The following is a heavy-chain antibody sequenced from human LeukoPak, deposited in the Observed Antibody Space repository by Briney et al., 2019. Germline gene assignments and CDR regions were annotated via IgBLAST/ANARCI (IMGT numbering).Heavy chain of an antibody. CDR1: GFTFSSYAM. J-gene: IGHJ6*02. V-gene: IGHV4-4*02. Sequence: GSLRLSCAASGFTFSSYAMSWVRQPPGKGLEWIGEIYHSGSTNYNPSLESRVTVSVDKFKNQFSLDLSSVTAADTAVYYCARFCGSTSWHSGYYYGIDVWGQGTTVTVSS. CDR3: ARFCGSTSWHSGYYYGIDV. D-gene: IGHD2-2*01. CDR2: IYHSGST.